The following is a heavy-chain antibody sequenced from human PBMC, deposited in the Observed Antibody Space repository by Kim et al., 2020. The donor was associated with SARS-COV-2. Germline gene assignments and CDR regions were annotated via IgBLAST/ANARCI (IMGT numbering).Heavy chain of an antibody. V-gene: IGHV3-74*03. CDR3: VRSAAAFDY. CDR2: GSGT. J-gene: IGHJ4*02. Sequence: GSGTVYADYVEGRYNISRDNAKNMLYLQMSSLRADDAAVYFCVRSAAAFDYWGQGTLVSVSS. D-gene: IGHD6-13*01.